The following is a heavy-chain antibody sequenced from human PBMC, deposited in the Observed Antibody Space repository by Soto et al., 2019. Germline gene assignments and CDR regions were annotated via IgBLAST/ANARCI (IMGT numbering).Heavy chain of an antibody. V-gene: IGHV4-59*08. CDR1: DDSSSSYK. CDR3: VRQGFGSLHDLVDV. D-gene: IGHD3-10*01. CDR2: IDSNGGT. J-gene: IGHJ6*02. Sequence: SETLSLTCTVSDDSSSSYKWSWIRQPPGRRLEWIGYIDSNGGTSYNPSLQSRVTISIDTSTKQFSLKLSSVTAADTAVYYCVRQGFGSLHDLVDVWGQGTTVTVSS.